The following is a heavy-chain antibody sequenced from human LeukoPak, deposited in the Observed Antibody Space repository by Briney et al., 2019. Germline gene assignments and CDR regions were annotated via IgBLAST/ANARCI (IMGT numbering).Heavy chain of an antibody. Sequence: ASVKVSCKASGGTFSSYAISWVRQAPGQGLEWMGRIIPILGIANYAQQFQGRGTITADKSTSTAYMELSSLRSEDPAVYYCARDANSSGSTDYWGQGPLVPVSS. D-gene: IGHD1-26*01. J-gene: IGHJ4*02. CDR1: GGTFSSYA. CDR2: IIPILGIA. V-gene: IGHV1-69*04. CDR3: ARDANSSGSTDY.